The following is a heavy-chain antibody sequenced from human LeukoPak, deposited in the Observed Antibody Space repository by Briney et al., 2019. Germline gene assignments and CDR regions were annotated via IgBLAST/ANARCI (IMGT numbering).Heavy chain of an antibody. D-gene: IGHD2-2*01. CDR1: GGSISSGDYY. CDR3: ARAQLLEPRHYVKGDFNWFDP. J-gene: IGHJ5*02. CDR2: IYYSGST. V-gene: IGHV4-30-4*01. Sequence: SETLSLTCTVSGGSISSGDYYWSWIRQPPGKGLEWIGYIYYSGSTYYNPSLKSRVTISVDTSKNQFSLKLSSVTAADTAVYYCARAQLLEPRHYVKGDFNWFDPWGQGTLVTVSS.